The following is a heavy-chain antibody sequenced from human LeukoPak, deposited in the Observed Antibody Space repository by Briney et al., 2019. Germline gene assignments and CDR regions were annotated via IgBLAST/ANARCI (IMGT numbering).Heavy chain of an antibody. CDR2: ISAYNGNT. CDR1: GYTFTSYG. CDR3: AREGAVIAAAGTVDY. D-gene: IGHD6-13*01. J-gene: IGHJ4*02. V-gene: IGHV1-18*01. Sequence: GASVKVSCKASGYTFTSYGISWVRQAPGQGLEWMGWISAYNGNTNYAQKLQGRVTMTTDTSTSTAYMELRSLRSDDTAVYYCAREGAVIAAAGTVDYWGQGTLVIVSS.